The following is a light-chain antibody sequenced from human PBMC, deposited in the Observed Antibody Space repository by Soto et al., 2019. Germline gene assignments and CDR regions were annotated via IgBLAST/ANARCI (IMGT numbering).Light chain of an antibody. J-gene: IGLJ3*02. CDR2: DVS. Sequence: SVLTQPASVSGSPGQSITISCTGTSSDVGGYNYVSWYQLHPGKAPKLMIYDVSHRPSGVSDRFSGSKSGNTASLTISGLQAEDEADYFCSSYTSSNTLWVFGGGTQLTVL. CDR3: SSYTSSNTLWV. V-gene: IGLV2-14*03. CDR1: SSDVGGYNY.